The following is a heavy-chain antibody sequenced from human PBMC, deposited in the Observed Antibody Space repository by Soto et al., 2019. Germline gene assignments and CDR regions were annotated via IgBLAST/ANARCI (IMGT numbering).Heavy chain of an antibody. J-gene: IGHJ4*02. D-gene: IGHD3-10*01. Sequence: QVQLQELGPGLVKPSQTLSLTCTVSGGSISSGDYYWNWIRQPPGKGLEWIGFISYSGSSYYNPSLESRVAISVDTSKNQFSLKLSSVTAADTAVYYCARVRGYSGSGPFDYWGQGTLVTVSS. CDR1: GGSISSGDYY. CDR3: ARVRGYSGSGPFDY. CDR2: ISYSGSS. V-gene: IGHV4-30-4*01.